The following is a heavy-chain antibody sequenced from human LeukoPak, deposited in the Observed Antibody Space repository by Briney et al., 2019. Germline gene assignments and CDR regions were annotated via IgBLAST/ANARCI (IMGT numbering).Heavy chain of an antibody. CDR2: IKQDGSEK. Sequence: PAGGSLRLSCAASGFTFSSYWMSWVRQAPGKGLEWVANIKQDGSEKYYVDSVKGRFTISRDNAKNSLFLQMNSLRAEDTTVYYCARDRGYYASGSYLYYYYMDVWGKGTTVIVSS. D-gene: IGHD3-10*01. J-gene: IGHJ6*03. CDR1: GFTFSSYW. CDR3: ARDRGYYASGSYLYYYYMDV. V-gene: IGHV3-7*01.